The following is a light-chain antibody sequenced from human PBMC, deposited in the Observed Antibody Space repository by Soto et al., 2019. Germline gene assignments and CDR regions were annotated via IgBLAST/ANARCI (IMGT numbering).Light chain of an antibody. CDR1: QSVSSY. Sequence: EIVMTQSPATLSVSPGERATLSCRASQSVSSYLAWYQQKPGQAPRLLIYGASTRATGIPARFSGSGSGTEFTLTISSLQSEDCAVYYCQHYNNWALTFGGGTKVEIK. V-gene: IGKV3-15*01. J-gene: IGKJ4*01. CDR3: QHYNNWALT. CDR2: GAS.